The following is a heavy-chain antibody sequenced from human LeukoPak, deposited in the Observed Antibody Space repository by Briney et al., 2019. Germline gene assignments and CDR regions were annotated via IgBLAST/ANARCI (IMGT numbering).Heavy chain of an antibody. Sequence: SETLSLTCTVSGGSISSYYWSWIWQPAGKGLEWIGRIYTSGSTNYNPSLKSRVTMSVDTSKNQFSLKLSSVTAADTAVYYCARDAYRLGELLQFDYWGQGTLVTASS. D-gene: IGHD3-10*01. CDR2: IYTSGST. V-gene: IGHV4-4*07. CDR1: GGSISSYY. J-gene: IGHJ4*02. CDR3: ARDAYRLGELLQFDY.